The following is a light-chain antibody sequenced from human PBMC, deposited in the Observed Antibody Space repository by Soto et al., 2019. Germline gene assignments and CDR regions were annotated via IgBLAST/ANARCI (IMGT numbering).Light chain of an antibody. CDR1: QSISSW. J-gene: IGKJ2*01. Sequence: DIQMTQSPSTLSASVGDRVTITCRASQSISSWLAWYQQKPGKAPKLLIYKASNLESGVPSSCSGSGSGTEFTLTSSCLQPDDFSTYYYQQYNSYPYTFGQGTKLEIK. CDR2: KAS. CDR3: QQYNSYPYT. V-gene: IGKV1-5*03.